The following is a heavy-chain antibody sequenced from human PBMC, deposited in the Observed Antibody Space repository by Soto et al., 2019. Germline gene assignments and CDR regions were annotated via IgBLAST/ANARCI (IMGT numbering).Heavy chain of an antibody. J-gene: IGHJ3*02. V-gene: IGHV1-69*12. CDR2: IIPIFGTA. D-gene: IGHD6-19*01. CDR3: ASENVAVSYAFDI. CDR1: GGTFSSYA. Sequence: QVQLVQSGAEVKKPGSSVTFSCKASGGTFSSYAISWVRQAPGQGLEWMGGIIPIFGTANYAQKFQGRVKLTADESTSAAYMELSRLRSEDTAVYYCASENVAVSYAFDIWGQGTMVTVSS.